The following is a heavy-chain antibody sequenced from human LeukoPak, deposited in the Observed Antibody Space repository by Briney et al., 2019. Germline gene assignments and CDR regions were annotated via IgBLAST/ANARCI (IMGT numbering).Heavy chain of an antibody. D-gene: IGHD3-10*01. V-gene: IGHV1-8*01. CDR1: GYTFTSYD. J-gene: IGHJ4*02. Sequence: GASVKVSCKASGYTFTSYDINWVRQATGQGLEWMGWMNANGGDTGYAQNLQGRVTMTRNTSISTAYMELSSLRSEDTAIYYCARGGTYLPFGYWGQGTLVTVSS. CDR2: MNANGGDT. CDR3: ARGGTYLPFGY.